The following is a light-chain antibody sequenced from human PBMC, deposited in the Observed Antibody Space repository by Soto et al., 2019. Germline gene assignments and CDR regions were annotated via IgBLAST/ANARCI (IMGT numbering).Light chain of an antibody. CDR2: WAS. CDR3: QHYNTYPWT. CDR1: QSVLYTSNNKNY. Sequence: DIVMTQSPDSLAVSLGERATVNCKSSQSVLYTSNNKNYLAWYQQKPGQPPKLLIYWASTRESGVPSRFSGSGSGTEFTLTISSLQPGDFATYYCQHYNTYPWTFGHGTKVDIK. J-gene: IGKJ1*01. V-gene: IGKV4-1*01.